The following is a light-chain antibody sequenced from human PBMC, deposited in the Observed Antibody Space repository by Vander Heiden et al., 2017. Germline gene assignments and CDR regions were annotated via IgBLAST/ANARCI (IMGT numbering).Light chain of an antibody. CDR1: QSVSSSY. Sequence: EIVFKHSPGTLFLSPGERATLSCRASQSVSSSYVAWYQQKPGQAPRHLIYGASSRATGIPDRFSGSGSGTDFTLTISRLEPEDFAVYYCQQYGSSPRTFGQGTKVEIK. J-gene: IGKJ1*01. V-gene: IGKV3-20*01. CDR2: GAS. CDR3: QQYGSSPRT.